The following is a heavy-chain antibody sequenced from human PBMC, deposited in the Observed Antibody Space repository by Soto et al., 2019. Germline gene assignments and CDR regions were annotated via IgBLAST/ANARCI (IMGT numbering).Heavy chain of an antibody. CDR2: ISWNSGSI. D-gene: IGHD4-17*01. CDR3: AKDRYGDYLSGKFDP. Sequence: ESGGGLVQPGRSLRLSCAASGFTFDDYAMHWVRQAPGKGLEWVSGISWNSGSIGYADSVKGRFTISRDNAKNSLYLQMNSLRAEDTALYYCAKDRYGDYLSGKFDPWGQGTLVTVSS. V-gene: IGHV3-9*01. CDR1: GFTFDDYA. J-gene: IGHJ5*02.